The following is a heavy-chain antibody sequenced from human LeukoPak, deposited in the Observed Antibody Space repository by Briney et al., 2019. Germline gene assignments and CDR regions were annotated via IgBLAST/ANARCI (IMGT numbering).Heavy chain of an antibody. Sequence: GRSLRLSCAASGFTFDDYAMHWVRQAPGKGLEWVSGISWNSGSIGYADSVKGRFTISRDNAKNSLYLQMNSLRDEDTALYYCAKGSAARPYNWFDPWGQGTLVTVSS. J-gene: IGHJ5*02. CDR1: GFTFDDYA. CDR2: ISWNSGSI. D-gene: IGHD6-6*01. CDR3: AKGSAARPYNWFDP. V-gene: IGHV3-9*01.